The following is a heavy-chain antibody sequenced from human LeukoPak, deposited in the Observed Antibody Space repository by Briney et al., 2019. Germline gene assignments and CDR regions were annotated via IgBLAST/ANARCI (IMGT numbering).Heavy chain of an antibody. V-gene: IGHV4-61*02. Sequence: SQTLSLTCTVSGGSISSGSYYWSWIRQPAGKGLEWIGRIYTSGSTNYNPSLKSRVTISVDTSKNQFSLKLSSVTAADTAVYYCARDSGYCSGGSCYEVFDYWGQGTLVTVSS. J-gene: IGHJ4*02. CDR2: IYTSGST. CDR1: GGSISSGSYY. CDR3: ARDSGYCSGGSCYEVFDY. D-gene: IGHD2-15*01.